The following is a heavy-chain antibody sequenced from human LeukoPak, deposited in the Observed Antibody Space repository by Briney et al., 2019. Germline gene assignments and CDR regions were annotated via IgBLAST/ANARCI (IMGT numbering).Heavy chain of an antibody. Sequence: GGSLRLSCAASGFTFSSYEMNWVRQAPGKGLEWVSYISSSGSTIYYADSVKGRFTISRDNSKNTLYLQMNSLRAEDTAVYYCAKENSGSYGRPFDYWGQGTLVTVSS. V-gene: IGHV3-48*03. J-gene: IGHJ4*02. CDR1: GFTFSSYE. CDR2: ISSSGSTI. D-gene: IGHD1-26*01. CDR3: AKENSGSYGRPFDY.